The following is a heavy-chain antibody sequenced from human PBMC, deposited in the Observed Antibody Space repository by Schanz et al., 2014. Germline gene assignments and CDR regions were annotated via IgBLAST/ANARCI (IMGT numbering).Heavy chain of an antibody. CDR3: VRIYSGYSGGYLDY. CDR1: GFTFSNYA. CDR2: IKHDGGEK. D-gene: IGHD5-12*01. Sequence: VQLVESGGGVVQPGRSLRLSCAASGFTFSNYAMHWVRQAPGKGLEWVANIKHDGGEKYYVDSLKGRFTISRDNAKNSLYLQMSSLRAEDTAVYYCVRIYSGYSGGYLDYWGQGTLVTVSS. J-gene: IGHJ4*02. V-gene: IGHV3-7*01.